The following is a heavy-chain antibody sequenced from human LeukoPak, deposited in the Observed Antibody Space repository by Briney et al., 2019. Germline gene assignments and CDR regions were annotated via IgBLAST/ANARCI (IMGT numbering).Heavy chain of an antibody. D-gene: IGHD6-19*01. CDR3: AKDLLPVAGTSADY. Sequence: GGSLRLSCAASGFTFSSYGVHWVRQAPGKGLEWVAVISYDGSNKYYADSVKGRFTISRDNSKNTLYLQMNSLRAEDTAVYYCAKDLLPVAGTSADYWGQGTLVTVSS. CDR1: GFTFSSYG. J-gene: IGHJ4*02. V-gene: IGHV3-30*18. CDR2: ISYDGSNK.